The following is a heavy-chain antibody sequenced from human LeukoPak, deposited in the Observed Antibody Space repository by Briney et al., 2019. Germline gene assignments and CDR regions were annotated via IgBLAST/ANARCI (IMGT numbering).Heavy chain of an antibody. CDR2: INHSGST. Sequence: KPSETLSLTCAVYGGSFSGYYWSWIRQPPGKGLEWTGEINHSGSTNYNPPLKSRVTISLDTSKNQSSLKLSSVTAAHTPVYYCARAVWIAAAGIDYWGQGTLVTVSS. V-gene: IGHV4-34*01. J-gene: IGHJ4*02. CDR3: ARAVWIAAAGIDY. D-gene: IGHD6-13*01. CDR1: GGSFSGYY.